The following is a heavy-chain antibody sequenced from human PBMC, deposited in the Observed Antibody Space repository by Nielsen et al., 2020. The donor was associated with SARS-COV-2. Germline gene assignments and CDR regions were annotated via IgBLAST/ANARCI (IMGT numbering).Heavy chain of an antibody. Sequence: SETLSLTCAVSGGSISSAGYSWSWIRQPPGKGLEWIWYIYHSGSTYYNPSLKSRVTISVDTSKNQFTLKLSSVTAADTAVYYCARDPPSSWPLDYWGQGTLVTVSS. J-gene: IGHJ4*02. V-gene: IGHV4-30-2*01. CDR3: ARDPPSSWPLDY. CDR2: IYHSGST. D-gene: IGHD6-13*01. CDR1: GGSISSAGYS.